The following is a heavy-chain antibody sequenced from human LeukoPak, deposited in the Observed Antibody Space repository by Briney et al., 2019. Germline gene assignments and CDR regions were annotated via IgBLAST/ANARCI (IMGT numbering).Heavy chain of an antibody. J-gene: IGHJ4*02. Sequence: GGSLRLSCAASGFTLSSFGMHWVRQAPGKGLEWVAVIWYDGSNKYYADSVKGRFTISRDNSKNTLYLQMNSLRAEDTAVYYCAKDVATGTLALDYWGQGTLVTVSS. CDR1: GFTLSSFG. CDR3: AKDVATGTLALDY. CDR2: IWYDGSNK. D-gene: IGHD1-1*01. V-gene: IGHV3-33*06.